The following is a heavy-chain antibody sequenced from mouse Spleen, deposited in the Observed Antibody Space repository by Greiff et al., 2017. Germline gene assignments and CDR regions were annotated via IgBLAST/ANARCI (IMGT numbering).Heavy chain of an antibody. CDR3: NVHRYDEFAY. CDR2: IDPENGDT. CDR1: GFNIKDYY. J-gene: IGHJ3*01. D-gene: IGHD2-14*01. V-gene: IGHV14-4*02. Sequence: VQLQQSGAELVRSGASVKLSCTASGFNIKDYYMHWVKQRPEQGLEWIGWIDPENGDTEYAPKFQGKATMTADTSSNTAYLQLSSLTSEDTAVYYCNVHRYDEFAYWGQGTLVTVSA.